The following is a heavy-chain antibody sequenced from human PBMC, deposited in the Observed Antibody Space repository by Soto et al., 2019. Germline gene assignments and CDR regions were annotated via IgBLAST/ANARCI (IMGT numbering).Heavy chain of an antibody. V-gene: IGHV3-13*01. CDR3: ARETYDSSGPGYYGLDV. Sequence: PGGSLRFSCAASGFTFSSYDMHWVRQATGKGLEWVSAIGTAGDTYYPASVKGRFTISRENAKNSFYLQMNSLRAGDTAVYYCARETYDSSGPGYYGLDVWGQGTTVTVSS. D-gene: IGHD3-22*01. J-gene: IGHJ6*02. CDR2: IGTAGDT. CDR1: GFTFSSYD.